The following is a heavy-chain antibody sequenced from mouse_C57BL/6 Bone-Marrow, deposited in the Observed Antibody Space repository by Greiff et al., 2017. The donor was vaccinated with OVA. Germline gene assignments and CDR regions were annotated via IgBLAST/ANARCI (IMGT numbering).Heavy chain of an antibody. J-gene: IGHJ4*01. CDR3: ASDVYAMDY. CDR2: IDPSDSYT. V-gene: IGHV1-69*01. Sequence: QVQLQQPGAELVMPGASVKLSCKASGYTFTSYWMHWVKQRPGQGLEWIGEIDPSDSYTNYNQKFKGKSTLTVEKSSSTAYMQLSSLTSEDSAVYYCASDVYAMDYWGQGTSVTVSS. CDR1: GYTFTSYW.